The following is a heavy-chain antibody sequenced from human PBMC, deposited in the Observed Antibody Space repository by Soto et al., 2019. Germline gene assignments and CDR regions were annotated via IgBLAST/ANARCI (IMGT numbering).Heavy chain of an antibody. V-gene: IGHV4-31*03. CDR3: ARDAPGVPPY. CDR2: INYRGTT. J-gene: IGHJ4*02. D-gene: IGHD2-2*01. Sequence: QVQLQESGPGLVKPSQTLSLTCTVSGGSIIDGQTYLNWIRQHPERGLEWMGYINYRGTTNYSPALKSRMFIAVETSKNQFSRRLSSVTPADTAVYYCARDAPGVPPYWGQGTLVTVSS. CDR1: GGSIIDGQTY.